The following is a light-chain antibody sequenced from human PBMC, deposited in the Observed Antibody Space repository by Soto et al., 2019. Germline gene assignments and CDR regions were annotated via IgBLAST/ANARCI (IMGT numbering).Light chain of an antibody. CDR3: QQTDSTPWT. J-gene: IGKJ1*01. Sequence: DIQMTQSPSSLSASLGDRVTITCRASQSISTFLNWYQQKPRQAPKIMIYTASSLQSAVPSRCRGSGSGTDFTLTISSLQPEDVATYHCQQTDSTPWTFGQGTKVESK. CDR1: QSISTF. V-gene: IGKV1-39*01. CDR2: TAS.